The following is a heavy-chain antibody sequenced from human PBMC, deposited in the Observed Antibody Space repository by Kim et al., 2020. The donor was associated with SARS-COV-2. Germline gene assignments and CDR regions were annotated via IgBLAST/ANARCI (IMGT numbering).Heavy chain of an antibody. D-gene: IGHD3-3*01. Sequence: SETLSLTCTVSGGSISSYYWSWIRQPPGKGLEWIGYIYYSGSTNYNPSLKSRVTISVDKTKNQSSLKLITVTAADTAVYYCAGDPSKGLWGGDYDGWVDP. CDR2: IYYSGST. V-gene: IGHV4-59*13. CDR3: AGDPSKGLWGGDYDGWVDP. J-gene: IGHJ5*02. CDR1: GGSISSYY.